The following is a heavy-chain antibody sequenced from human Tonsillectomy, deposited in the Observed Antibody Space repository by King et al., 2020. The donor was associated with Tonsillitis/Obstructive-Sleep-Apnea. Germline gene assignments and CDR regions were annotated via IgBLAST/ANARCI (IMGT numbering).Heavy chain of an antibody. CDR2: IDWDDDK. D-gene: IGHD2-15*01. V-gene: IGHV2-70*11. J-gene: IGHJ6*03. CDR1: GFSLSTSGMC. CDR3: ARSGGGSDYYGYYYMDV. Sequence: VTLKESGPALVKPTQTLTLTCTFSGFSLSTSGMCVSWIRQPPGKALEWLARIDWDDDKYYNTSLKTRLTISKDTPKNQVVLTMTNMDPVDTATYYCARSGGGSDYYGYYYMDVWGKGTTATVSS.